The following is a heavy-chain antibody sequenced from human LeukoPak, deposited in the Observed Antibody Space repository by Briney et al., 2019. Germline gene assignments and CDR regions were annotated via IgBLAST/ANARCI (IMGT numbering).Heavy chain of an antibody. Sequence: SETLSLTCTVSGASVSRHYWSWIRQPPGKGLEWIGYVSYSGGTNYNPSLKSRVTISLDTSKDQFSLRLNSVTAADTAVYYCARLSTYYDFWSPLDYWGQGTLVTVSS. CDR3: ARLSTYYDFWSPLDY. J-gene: IGHJ4*02. D-gene: IGHD3-3*01. CDR2: VSYSGGT. CDR1: GASVSRHY. V-gene: IGHV4-59*02.